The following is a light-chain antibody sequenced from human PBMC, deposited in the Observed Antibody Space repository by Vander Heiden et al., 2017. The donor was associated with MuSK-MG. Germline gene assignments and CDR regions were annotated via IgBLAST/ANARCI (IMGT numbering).Light chain of an antibody. V-gene: IGLV1-40*01. CDR2: GNS. CDR1: SSNIGAGYD. J-gene: IGLJ2*01. Sequence: QSVLTQPPSVSGAPGQRVTISCTGSSSNIGAGYDVHWYQQRPGTAPKLLIYGNSNRPSGVPDRFSGSKSGTSASLAITGLQAEEEADYYCQSYDSSLSGSVVFGGGTKLTVL. CDR3: QSYDSSLSGSVV.